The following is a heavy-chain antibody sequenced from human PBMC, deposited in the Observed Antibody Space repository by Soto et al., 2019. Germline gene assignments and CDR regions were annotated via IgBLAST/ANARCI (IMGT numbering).Heavy chain of an antibody. D-gene: IGHD3-10*01. Sequence: QLQLQESGPGLVKPSETLSLTCTVSGGSISSSSYYWGWIRQPPGKGLEWIGSIYYSGSTYYNPSIKIRVTISVDTSKNQFSLKLSSVTAADTAVYYCATLWFGESPYWGQGTLVTVSS. CDR3: ATLWFGESPY. J-gene: IGHJ4*02. CDR1: GGSISSSSYY. V-gene: IGHV4-39*01. CDR2: IYYSGST.